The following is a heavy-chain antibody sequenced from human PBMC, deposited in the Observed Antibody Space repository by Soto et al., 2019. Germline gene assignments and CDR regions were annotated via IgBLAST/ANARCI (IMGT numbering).Heavy chain of an antibody. CDR2: IWYDGSNK. CDR1: GFMFSGYG. D-gene: IGHD6-25*01. Sequence: QVQLVESGGGVVQPGRSLRLSCAASGFMFSGYGMHWVRQAPGKGLEWVAVIWYDGSNKYYADSVKGRLNISRDNSKNTLFLQMNSLRVEDAAVYYCARDAAIGPYWGPFNYWGKGTQVTVSS. V-gene: IGHV3-33*01. J-gene: IGHJ4*02. CDR3: ARDAAIGPYWGPFNY.